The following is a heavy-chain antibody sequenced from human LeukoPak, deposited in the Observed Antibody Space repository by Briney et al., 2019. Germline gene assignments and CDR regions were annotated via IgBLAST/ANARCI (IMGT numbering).Heavy chain of an antibody. D-gene: IGHD4-23*01. V-gene: IGHV3-74*01. CDR2: INRDGSST. CDR3: ARSYYSGNSRGLFDP. Sequence: PGGSLRLSCAASGFTFSSYWMHWVRQVPGKGLVWFSRINRDGSSTDYADSVKGRFTISRDNAKNTLYLQMSSLRAEDTALYYCARSYYSGNSRGLFDPWGQGTLVTVSS. J-gene: IGHJ5*02. CDR1: GFTFSSYW.